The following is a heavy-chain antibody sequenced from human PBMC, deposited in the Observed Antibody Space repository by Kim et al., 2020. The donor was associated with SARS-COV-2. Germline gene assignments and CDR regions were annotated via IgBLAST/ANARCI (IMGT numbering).Heavy chain of an antibody. CDR2: INHSGST. J-gene: IGHJ6*02. V-gene: IGHV4-34*01. CDR1: GGSFSGYY. D-gene: IGHD1-1*01. Sequence: SETLSLTCAVYGGSFSGYYWSWIRQPPGKGLEWIGEINHSGSTNYNPSLKSRVTISVDTSKNQFSLKLSSVTAADTAVYYCARAPQRSRLGPYYYYGMDVWGQGTTVTVSS. CDR3: ARAPQRSRLGPYYYYGMDV.